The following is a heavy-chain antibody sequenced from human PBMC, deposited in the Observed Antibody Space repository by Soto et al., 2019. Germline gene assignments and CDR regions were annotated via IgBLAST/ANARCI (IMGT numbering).Heavy chain of an antibody. V-gene: IGHV3-30-3*01. CDR1: VFTFSNYS. D-gene: IGHD5-12*01. CDR3: AREWSVANPGY. CDR2: ISKDGDKK. J-gene: IGHJ4*02. Sequence: WWSLRLSCSASVFTFSNYSMHWVRQAPGKGLEWVAVISKDGDKKYYADSVKGRFTISRDNSKNTLYLQMNSLRPEDTAVHYCAREWSVANPGYWGQGTQVTVS.